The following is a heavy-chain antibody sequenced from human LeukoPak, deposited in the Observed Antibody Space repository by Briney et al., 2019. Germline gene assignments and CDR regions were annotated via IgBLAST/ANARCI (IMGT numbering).Heavy chain of an antibody. CDR3: AKERDTAMVTTDY. Sequence: GGSLRLSCAASGFTFSSYGMHWVRQAPGKGLEWVAFIRYDGSNKYYAVSVKGRFTISRDNSKNTLYLQMNSLRAEDTAVYYCAKERDTAMVTTDYWGQGTLVTVSP. V-gene: IGHV3-30*02. CDR1: GFTFSSYG. D-gene: IGHD5-18*01. CDR2: IRYDGSNK. J-gene: IGHJ4*02.